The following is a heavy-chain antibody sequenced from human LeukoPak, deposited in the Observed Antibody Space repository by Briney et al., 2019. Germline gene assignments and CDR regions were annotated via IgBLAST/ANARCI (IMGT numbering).Heavy chain of an antibody. CDR3: ARALAVAGTDWYFDL. V-gene: IGHV3-21*01. Sequence: GGSLRLSCAASGFTFSSYSMNWVRQVPGKGLEWVSSISSSGSYIYNADSVKGRFTISRDNAKNSLYLQMNSLRAEDTDVYYCARALAVAGTDWYFDLWGRGTLVTVSS. CDR1: GFTFSSYS. D-gene: IGHD6-19*01. CDR2: ISSSGSYI. J-gene: IGHJ2*01.